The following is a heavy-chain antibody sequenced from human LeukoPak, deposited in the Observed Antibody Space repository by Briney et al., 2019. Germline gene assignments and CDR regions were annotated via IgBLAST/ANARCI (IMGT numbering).Heavy chain of an antibody. CDR2: INHSGST. CDR3: ARGGPSLGVDY. Sequence: SETLSLTCAVYGGSFSGYYWSWIRQPPGKGLEWIGEINHSGSTNYNPSLKSRVTISVDTSKNRFSLRLSSVTAADTAVYYCARGGPSLGVDYWGQGTLVTVSS. CDR1: GGSFSGYY. V-gene: IGHV4-34*01. D-gene: IGHD5/OR15-5a*01. J-gene: IGHJ4*02.